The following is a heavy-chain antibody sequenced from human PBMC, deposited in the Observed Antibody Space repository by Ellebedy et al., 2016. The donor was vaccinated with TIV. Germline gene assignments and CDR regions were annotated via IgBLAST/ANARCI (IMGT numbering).Heavy chain of an antibody. J-gene: IGHJ4*01. CDR1: GFSFSNYA. CDR2: ISGSGDGT. Sequence: GESLKISCDASGFSFSNYAMSWVRQAPGNGLEWVSGISGSGDGTYYADSVQGRFTISRDNSKNTVFLQMNNLRVEDTAIYYCPKGQRVVTAPFDYWGHGTLVTVSS. CDR3: PKGQRVVTAPFDY. D-gene: IGHD2-21*02. V-gene: IGHV3-23*01.